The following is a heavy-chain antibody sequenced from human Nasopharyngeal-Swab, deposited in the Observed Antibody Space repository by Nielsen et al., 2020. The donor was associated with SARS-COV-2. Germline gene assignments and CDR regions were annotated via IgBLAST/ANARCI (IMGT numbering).Heavy chain of an antibody. CDR2: ITYDGSNK. CDR1: GFTFSSYA. J-gene: IGHJ4*02. V-gene: IGHV3-30-3*01. D-gene: IGHD2-15*01. CDR3: ARDRDIVVVVASDGMDY. Sequence: GGSLRLSCAASGFTFSSYAMHWVRQAPGKGLEWVAVITYDGSNKYYADPVKGRFTISRDNSKNTLYLQMNSLRAEDTAVYYCARDRDIVVVVASDGMDYWGQGTLVTVSS.